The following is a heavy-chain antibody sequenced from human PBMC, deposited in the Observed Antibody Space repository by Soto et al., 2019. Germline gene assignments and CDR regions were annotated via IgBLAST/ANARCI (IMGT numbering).Heavy chain of an antibody. CDR2: IIPIFGTA. CDR3: ARVYDSSGYYYERSFDY. J-gene: IGHJ4*02. Sequence: SVKVSCKASGGTFSSYAISWVRQAPGQGLEWMGGIIPIFGTANYAQKFQGRVTITADESTSTAYMELSSLRSEDTAVYYCARVYDSSGYYYERSFDYWGQGTLVTSPQ. CDR1: GGTFSSYA. D-gene: IGHD3-22*01. V-gene: IGHV1-69*13.